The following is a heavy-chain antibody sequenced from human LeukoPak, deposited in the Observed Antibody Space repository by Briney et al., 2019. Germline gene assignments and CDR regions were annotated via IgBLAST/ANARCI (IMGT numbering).Heavy chain of an antibody. V-gene: IGHV4-59*01. Sequence: KPSETLFLTCTVSGGSISSYYWSWIRQPPGKGLEWIGYVYYSGSTNYNPSLKSRVYISVDTSKNQFSLKLRSVTVADTAVYYCVRAAGSSSWSTWGQGALVTVSS. D-gene: IGHD6-13*01. CDR2: VYYSGST. CDR1: GGSISSYY. J-gene: IGHJ5*02. CDR3: VRAAGSSSWST.